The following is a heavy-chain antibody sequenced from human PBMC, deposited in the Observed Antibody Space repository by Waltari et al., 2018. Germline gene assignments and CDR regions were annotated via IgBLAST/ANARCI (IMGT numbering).Heavy chain of an antibody. V-gene: IGHV4-34*01. CDR2: INQSGST. Sequence: QVQLQQWGAGLLKPSETLSLTCAVYGGSFSGYYWSWIRQPPGKGLEWIGEINQSGSTNYNPSLKSRVTISVDTSKNQFSLKLSSVTAADTAVYYCARDPAHCTGGVCDTDYWGQGTLVTVSS. D-gene: IGHD2-8*02. J-gene: IGHJ4*02. CDR1: GGSFSGYY. CDR3: ARDPAHCTGGVCDTDY.